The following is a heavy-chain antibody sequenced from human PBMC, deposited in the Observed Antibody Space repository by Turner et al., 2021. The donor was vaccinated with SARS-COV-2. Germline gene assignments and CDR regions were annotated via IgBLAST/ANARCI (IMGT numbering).Heavy chain of an antibody. CDR1: VVPVSSYA. Sequence: VRLLASAGALVQLGGSLQHPYATSVVPVSSYAMSWVRQASGKGLEGGLGICGGGGSTYYAVSVKGRVTISRDNSKNTLYLQMNSLRAEDTAVYDCAKAWRIVVLIHFDYWGQGTLVTVSS. CDR2: ICGGGGST. D-gene: IGHD3-22*01. CDR3: AKAWRIVVLIHFDY. J-gene: IGHJ4*02. V-gene: IGHV3-23*01.